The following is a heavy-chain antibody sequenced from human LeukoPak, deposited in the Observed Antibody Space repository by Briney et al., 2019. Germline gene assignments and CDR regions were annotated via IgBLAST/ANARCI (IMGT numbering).Heavy chain of an antibody. CDR1: GFTFSDYY. Sequence: GGSLRLSCAASGFTFSDYYMSWIRQAPGKGLEWVGRIKSKSGGGTTDYAAPVKGRFTISRDDSKNTLYLQMNSLKTEDTAVYYCARDWYHAFDFWGQGTMVTVSS. CDR2: IKSKSGGGTT. D-gene: IGHD3-9*01. CDR3: ARDWYHAFDF. J-gene: IGHJ3*01. V-gene: IGHV3-15*01.